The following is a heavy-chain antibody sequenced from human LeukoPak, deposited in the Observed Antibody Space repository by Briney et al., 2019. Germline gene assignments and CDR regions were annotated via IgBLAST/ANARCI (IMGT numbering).Heavy chain of an antibody. V-gene: IGHV3-23*01. J-gene: IGHJ4*02. CDR1: GFTFSSYA. Sequence: GGSLRLSCAASGFTFSSYAMSWVRQVPGKGLEWVSVISGSGDNTYYADSVKGRFTISRDNSKNTLYLQMNSLRAEDTAVYYCARDEVDYGDYPSYWGQGTLVTVSS. D-gene: IGHD4-17*01. CDR3: ARDEVDYGDYPSY. CDR2: ISGSGDNT.